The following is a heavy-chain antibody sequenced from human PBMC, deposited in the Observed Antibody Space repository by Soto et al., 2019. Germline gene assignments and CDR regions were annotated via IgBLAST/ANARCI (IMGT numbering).Heavy chain of an antibody. CDR1: GFSLSTYW. V-gene: IGHV3-7*01. CDR2: IKQDGSDK. J-gene: IGHJ3*02. D-gene: IGHD6-19*01. Sequence: EVQLVESGGGLVQSGGSLRLSCAASGFSLSTYWMSWVRQAPGKGLVWVAAIKQDGSDKYYVDSVKGRFTISRDNAKYSVNLQMNSLRDEDTAVYYCARPLGWRDAFDIWGQGTMVTVSS. CDR3: ARPLGWRDAFDI.